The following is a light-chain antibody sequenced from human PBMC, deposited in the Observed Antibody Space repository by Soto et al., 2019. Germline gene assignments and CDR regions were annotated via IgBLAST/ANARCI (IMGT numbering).Light chain of an antibody. Sequence: QSALTQPASVCGSPGQTITISCTGAVSEVAGYTYVSWYQQHPGKGPKDIIYDVSNRPLRVSNRSSGSKSGTTASLTISGLQAEDEADYYCSSFTRIVGPFGGGTKLTVL. CDR3: SSFTRIVGP. J-gene: IGLJ2*01. CDR1: VSEVAGYTY. V-gene: IGLV2-14*03. CDR2: DVS.